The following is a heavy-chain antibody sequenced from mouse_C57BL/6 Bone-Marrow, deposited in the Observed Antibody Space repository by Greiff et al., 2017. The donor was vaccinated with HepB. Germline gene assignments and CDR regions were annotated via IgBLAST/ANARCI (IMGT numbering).Heavy chain of an antibody. V-gene: IGHV5-4*01. CDR3: ARDEIYYDYDGFAY. CDR2: ISDGGSYT. D-gene: IGHD2-4*01. J-gene: IGHJ3*01. Sequence: DVKLVESGGGLVKPGGSLKLSCAASGFTFSSYAMSWVRQTPEKRLEWVATISDGGSYTYYPDNVKGRFTISRDNAKNNLYLQMSHLKSEDTAMYYCARDEIYYDYDGFAYWGQGTLVTVSA. CDR1: GFTFSSYA.